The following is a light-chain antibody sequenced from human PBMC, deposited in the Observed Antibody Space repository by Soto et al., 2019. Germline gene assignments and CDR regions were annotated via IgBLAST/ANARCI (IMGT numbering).Light chain of an antibody. V-gene: IGKV1-5*03. CDR2: KAS. Sequence: DIQMTQSPSTLSASVGDRVTITCRASQSISSWLAWYQQKPGKAPKLLIYKASSLESGVPSRFSGSGSGTEFPSTISTLQLDNFATYYCQQYNSYSAFGQGTRLEIK. J-gene: IGKJ5*01. CDR3: QQYNSYSA. CDR1: QSISSW.